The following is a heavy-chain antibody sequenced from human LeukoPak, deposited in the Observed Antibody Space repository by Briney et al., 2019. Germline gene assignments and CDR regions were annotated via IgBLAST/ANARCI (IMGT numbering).Heavy chain of an antibody. D-gene: IGHD6-19*01. CDR2: IWYDGSNE. J-gene: IGHJ4*02. CDR1: VLTYRGYG. V-gene: IGHV3-33*01. CDR3: TREGHHWLVRGYLYC. Sequence: PGGSLRLPCAASVLTYRGYGMHWLRQAPGKGLEWVALIWYDGSNEYYADSVKGRFTISRDNSNNTLYLRMNSLRAEDTAVYYCTREGHHWLVRGYLYCWGQGTLVTVSS.